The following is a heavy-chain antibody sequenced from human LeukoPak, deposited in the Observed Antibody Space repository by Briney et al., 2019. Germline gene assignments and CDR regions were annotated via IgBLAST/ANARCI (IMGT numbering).Heavy chain of an antibody. CDR2: FDPEDGET. D-gene: IGHD3-22*01. V-gene: IGHV1-24*01. CDR1: GYTLTELS. J-gene: IGHJ4*02. CDR3: ARGSRSSGYYRPLDY. Sequence: ASVKVSCKVSGYTLTELSMHWVRQAPGKGLEWMGGFDPEDGETIYAQKFQGRVTMTEDTSTDTAYMELSSLRSEDTAVYYCARGSRSSGYYRPLDYWGQGTLVTVSS.